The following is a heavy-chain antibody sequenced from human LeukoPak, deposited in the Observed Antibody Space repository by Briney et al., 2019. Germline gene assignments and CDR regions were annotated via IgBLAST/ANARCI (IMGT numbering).Heavy chain of an antibody. D-gene: IGHD2-2*01. CDR2: INLNSGGT. Sequence: ASVKVSCKASGYTFTGYYMHWVRQAPGQGLEWMGWINLNSGGTNYAQKFQGRVTMTRDTSISTAYMELSRLRSDDTAVYYCAREATSLYYYYYMDVWGKGTTVTVSS. V-gene: IGHV1-2*02. CDR3: AREATSLYYYYYMDV. J-gene: IGHJ6*03. CDR1: GYTFTGYY.